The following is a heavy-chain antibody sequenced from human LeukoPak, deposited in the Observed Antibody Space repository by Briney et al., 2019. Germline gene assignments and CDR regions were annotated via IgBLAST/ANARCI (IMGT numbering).Heavy chain of an antibody. V-gene: IGHV3-21*01. J-gene: IGHJ4*02. CDR1: GFTFSDYC. CDR3: ARASYSSSSPSPIDY. D-gene: IGHD6-6*01. CDR2: ISSSSSYI. Sequence: GGSLRLSCAASGFTFSDYCMSWIRQAPGKGLEWVSSISSSSSYIYYADSVKGRFTISRDNAKNSLYLQMNSLRAEDTAVYYCARASYSSSSPSPIDYWGQGTLVTVSS.